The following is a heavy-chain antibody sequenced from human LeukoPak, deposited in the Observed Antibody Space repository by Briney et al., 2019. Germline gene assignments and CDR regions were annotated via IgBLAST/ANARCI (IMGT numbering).Heavy chain of an antibody. CDR1: RFTFSDSH. J-gene: IGHJ4*02. CDR3: ARGGGLEGSGWYYFDS. Sequence: GGSLRLSCAASRFTFSDSHMSWIRQAPGKGLEWISYISGSGTTMHYADSVKGRFTISRDNAKNSLYLQINRLRAEDTAVYYCARGGGLEGSGWYYFDSWGQGTLLTVSS. V-gene: IGHV3-11*04. CDR2: ISGSGTTM. D-gene: IGHD6-19*01.